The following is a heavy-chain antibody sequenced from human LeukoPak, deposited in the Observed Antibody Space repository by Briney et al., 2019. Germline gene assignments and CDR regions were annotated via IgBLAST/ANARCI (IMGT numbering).Heavy chain of an antibody. Sequence: SQTLSLTCTVSGGSITSGSYYWSWIRQPAGKGLECIGRVYISGSTNYNPSLAGRATISIDTSKNQFSLKLSSVTAADTAVYYCAGPSGSASDTEYFQNWGQGTLVTVSS. J-gene: IGHJ1*01. CDR1: GGSITSGSYY. CDR2: VYISGST. CDR3: AGPSGSASDTEYFQN. D-gene: IGHD6-13*01. V-gene: IGHV4-61*02.